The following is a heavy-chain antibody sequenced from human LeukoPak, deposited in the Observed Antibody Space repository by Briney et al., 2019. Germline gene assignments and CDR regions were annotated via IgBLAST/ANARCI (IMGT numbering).Heavy chain of an antibody. CDR3: RRGLVGWPYYLAS. V-gene: IGHV3-53*01. D-gene: IGHD3/OR15-3a*01. Sequence: GGSLRLSCAASGFTVSNNYMSWVRQAPGKGLEWVSVIYSGGSTYYADSVKGRFTISRDNSKNTVYLQMNSMRADDKAVYYCRRGLVGWPYYLASWGQGTL. CDR2: IYSGGST. J-gene: IGHJ4*02. CDR1: GFTVSNNY.